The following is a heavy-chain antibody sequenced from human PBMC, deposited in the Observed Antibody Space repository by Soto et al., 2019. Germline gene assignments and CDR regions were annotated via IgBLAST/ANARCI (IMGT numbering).Heavy chain of an antibody. CDR2: VYYSGAT. CDR3: ARGNDWKSSTFDI. V-gene: IGHV4-59*11. J-gene: IGHJ3*02. Sequence: QVQLQESGPGLVKPSETLSLTCTVARGSLTDHYWNWFRQSPGRGLQWIGYVYYSGATSYNASLPSRVTMTVDTSKNQFPLKLRSVTAADTAVYFCARGNDWKSSTFDIWGQGTMVSVSS. D-gene: IGHD2-21*01. CDR1: RGSLTDHY.